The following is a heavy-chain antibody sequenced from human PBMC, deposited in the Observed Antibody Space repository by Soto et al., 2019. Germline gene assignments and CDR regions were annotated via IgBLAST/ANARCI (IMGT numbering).Heavy chain of an antibody. CDR2: ISYDGSNK. J-gene: IGHJ4*02. D-gene: IGHD2-15*01. CDR1: GFTFSSYG. V-gene: IGHV3-30*18. CDR3: AKDLMGYCSGGSCYGYDY. Sequence: SGGSLRLSCAASGFTFSSYGMHWVRQAPGKGLEWVAVISYDGSNKYYADSVKGRFTISRDNSKNTLYLQMNSLRAEDTAVYYCAKDLMGYCSGGSCYGYDYWGQGTLVTV.